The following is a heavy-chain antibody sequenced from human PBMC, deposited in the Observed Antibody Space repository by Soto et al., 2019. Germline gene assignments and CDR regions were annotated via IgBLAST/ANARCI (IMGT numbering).Heavy chain of an antibody. D-gene: IGHD3-22*01. CDR1: GGSISSGDYY. V-gene: IGHV4-30-4*01. CDR2: IYYSGST. Sequence: SETLSLTCTVSGGSISSGDYYWSWIRQPPGKGLERIGYIYYSGSTYYNPSLKSRVTISVDTSKNQFSLKLSSVTAADTAVYYCARDYYDSSGYPAYFDYWGQGTLVTVSS. CDR3: ARDYYDSSGYPAYFDY. J-gene: IGHJ4*02.